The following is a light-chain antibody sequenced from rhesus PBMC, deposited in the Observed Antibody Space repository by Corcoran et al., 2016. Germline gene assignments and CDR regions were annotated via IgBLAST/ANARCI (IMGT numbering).Light chain of an antibody. J-gene: IGKJ4*01. CDR3: QHGYGTPLA. CDR2: KAS. Sequence: DIQMTQSPSSLSASVGDRVTITCRASENVNNYLNWYQQKPGKPPKLLIYKASTWQSGVPSRFRGSGSGEDYTFTISSLQPEDVATYYCQHGYGTPLAFGGGTKVELK. CDR1: ENVNNY. V-gene: IGKV1-74*01.